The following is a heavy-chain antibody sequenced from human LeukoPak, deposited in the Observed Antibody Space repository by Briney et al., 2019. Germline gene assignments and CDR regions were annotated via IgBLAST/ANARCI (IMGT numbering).Heavy chain of an antibody. J-gene: IGHJ4*02. Sequence: GGSLRLSCAASGFTFSSYGMHWVRQAPGKGLEWVAVISYDGSNKYYADSVKGRFTISRDNSKNTLYLQMNSLRAEDTAVYYCTKDQPRYCSGGSCYFFDYWGQGTLVTVSS. V-gene: IGHV3-30*18. CDR2: ISYDGSNK. CDR3: TKDQPRYCSGGSCYFFDY. CDR1: GFTFSSYG. D-gene: IGHD2-15*01.